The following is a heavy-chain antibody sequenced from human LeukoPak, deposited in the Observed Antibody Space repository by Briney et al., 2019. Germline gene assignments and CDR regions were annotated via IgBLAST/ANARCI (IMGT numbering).Heavy chain of an antibody. Sequence: ASVKVSCKASCYTFTGRYIHWVRQAPGQGLEWMGWINPNSGVTNYAQKFQGRVTMTRDTSISTAYMELSRLTSDDTAVYYCARASTLDYWGQGTLVTVSS. V-gene: IGHV1-2*02. CDR1: CYTFTGRY. J-gene: IGHJ4*02. CDR3: ARASTLDY. CDR2: INPNSGVT.